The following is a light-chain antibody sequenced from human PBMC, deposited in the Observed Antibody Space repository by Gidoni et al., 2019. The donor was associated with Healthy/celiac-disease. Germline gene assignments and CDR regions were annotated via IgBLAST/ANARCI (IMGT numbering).Light chain of an antibody. Sequence: QSVLTQPPSVSGAPGQRVTISCTGSSSNIGAGYDVHWYQQLPGTAPKLPIYGNSNRPSGVPDRLSGSKSGTSASLAITGLQAEDEADYYCQSYDSSLSAHYVFGTGTKVTVL. CDR3: QSYDSSLSAHYV. V-gene: IGLV1-40*01. CDR2: GNS. J-gene: IGLJ1*01. CDR1: SSNIGAGYD.